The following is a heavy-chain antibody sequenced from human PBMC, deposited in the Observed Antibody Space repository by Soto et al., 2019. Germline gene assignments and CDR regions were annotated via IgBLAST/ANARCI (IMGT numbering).Heavy chain of an antibody. CDR3: ARHPSVVY. V-gene: IGHV4-39*01. J-gene: IGHJ4*02. CDR1: NGSISNGSYY. Sequence: SETLSLTCSVSNGSISNGSYYWDWIRQRPGMGLEWIGSIFSSGDTLYNPSLKSRVSISLDASKDQFSLKMTSVTAADTAMYYCARHPSVVYWGQGALVTVYS. CDR2: IFSSGDT. D-gene: IGHD2-2*01.